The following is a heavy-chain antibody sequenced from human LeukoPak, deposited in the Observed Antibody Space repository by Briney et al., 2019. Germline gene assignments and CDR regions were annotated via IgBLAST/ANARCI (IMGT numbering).Heavy chain of an antibody. CDR1: GFTFSSYG. Sequence: GGSLRLSCAASGFTFSSYGMSWVRQAPGKGLEWVSAISGSGGSTYYADSVKGRFTISRDNSKNTLYLQMNSLRAEDTAVYYCARDRKQFGSGSYYSDYWGQGTLVTVSS. CDR3: ARDRKQFGSGSYYSDY. V-gene: IGHV3-23*01. D-gene: IGHD3-10*01. J-gene: IGHJ4*02. CDR2: ISGSGGST.